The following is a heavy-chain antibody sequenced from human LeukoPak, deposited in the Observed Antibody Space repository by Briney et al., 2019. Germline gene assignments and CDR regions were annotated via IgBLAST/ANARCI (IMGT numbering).Heavy chain of an antibody. CDR2: IIPIFGTA. J-gene: IGHJ3*02. CDR1: GGTFSSYA. Sequence: ASVKVSCKASGGTFSSYAISWVRQAPGQGLEWMGGIIPIFGTANYAQKFQGRVTITADESTSTAYMELSSLRSEDTAVYYCARVIVGATSDAFDIWGQGTMVTVSS. CDR3: ARVIVGATSDAFDI. D-gene: IGHD1-26*01. V-gene: IGHV1-69*13.